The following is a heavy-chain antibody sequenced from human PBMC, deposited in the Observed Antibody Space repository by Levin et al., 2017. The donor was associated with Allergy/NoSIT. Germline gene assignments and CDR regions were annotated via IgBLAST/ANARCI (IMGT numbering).Heavy chain of an antibody. D-gene: IGHD5-24*01. CDR1: GASVRTSSSY. CDR2: IYYDGTT. J-gene: IGHJ4*02. Sequence: SETLSLTCTVSGASVRTSSSYWSWIRQPPGKGLEWVGYIYYDGTTKYKPSLKSRVTISLDTSKNQISLRLRSVTVADTAVYFCARRLRAGYSLNYFDYWGQGTLVTVSS. V-gene: IGHV4-61*01. CDR3: ARRLRAGYSLNYFDY.